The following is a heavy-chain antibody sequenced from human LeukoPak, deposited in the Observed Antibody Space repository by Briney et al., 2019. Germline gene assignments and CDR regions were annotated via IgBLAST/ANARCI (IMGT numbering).Heavy chain of an antibody. Sequence: GGSLRLSCAASGFTFDDYGMSWVRQAPGKGLEWVSGINWNGGSTGYADSVKGRFTISRDSAKNSLYLQMNNLRAEDTAVYYCATSGLSRFGFWGQGTLVTVSS. CDR3: ATSGLSRFGF. J-gene: IGHJ4*02. V-gene: IGHV3-20*04. D-gene: IGHD2/OR15-2a*01. CDR1: GFTFDDYG. CDR2: INWNGGST.